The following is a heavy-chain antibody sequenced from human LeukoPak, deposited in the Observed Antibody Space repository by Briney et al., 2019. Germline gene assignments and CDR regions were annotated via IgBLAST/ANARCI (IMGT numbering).Heavy chain of an antibody. CDR3: ARKGSSGWYYFDY. Sequence: SDTLSLTCAVSGYSISSSNWWGWIRQPPGKGLEWIGYIYYSGSTYYNPSLKSRVTMSVDTSKNQFSLKLSSVTAVDTAVYYCARKGSSGWYYFDYWGQGTLVTASS. D-gene: IGHD6-19*01. J-gene: IGHJ4*02. CDR1: GYSISSSNW. V-gene: IGHV4-28*01. CDR2: IYYSGST.